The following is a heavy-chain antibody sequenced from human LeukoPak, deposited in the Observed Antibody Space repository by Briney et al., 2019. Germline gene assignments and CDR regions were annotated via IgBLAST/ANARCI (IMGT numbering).Heavy chain of an antibody. J-gene: IGHJ5*02. CDR2: IYYSGST. Sequence: SETLSLTCTVSGGSIRSSSYCWGWIRQPPGKGLEWIGSIYYSGSTNYNPSLKSRVTMSVDTSKNQFSLKLSSVTAADTAVYYCAAGYSSSRNWFDPWGQGTLVTVSS. V-gene: IGHV4-39*07. D-gene: IGHD6-13*01. CDR1: GGSIRSSSYC. CDR3: AAGYSSSRNWFDP.